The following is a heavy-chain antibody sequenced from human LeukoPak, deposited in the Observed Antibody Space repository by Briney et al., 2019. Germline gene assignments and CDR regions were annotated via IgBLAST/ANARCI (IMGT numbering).Heavy chain of an antibody. CDR2: ISSSGSTI. CDR1: GFTFSSYE. V-gene: IGHV3-48*03. J-gene: IGHJ5*02. Sequence: PGGSLRLSCAASGFTFSSYEMNWVRQAPGKGLERVSYISSSGSTIYYADSVKGRFTISRDNAKNSLYLQMNSLRAEDTAVYYCARVGVSSIAAGPKKRNWFDPWGQGTLVTVSS. D-gene: IGHD6-6*01. CDR3: ARVGVSSIAAGPKKRNWFDP.